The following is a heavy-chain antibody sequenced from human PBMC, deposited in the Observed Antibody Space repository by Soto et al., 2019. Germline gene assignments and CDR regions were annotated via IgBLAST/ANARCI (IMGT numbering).Heavy chain of an antibody. Sequence: GASVKVSCKASGYTFTSYGISWVRQAPGQGLEWMGWINNNNRSTNYAQKLQGRVSMTTDTSTSTAYMELRSLRSDDTAIYYCVIAVAGTRKGYYYYGMDVWGQGTTVTVSS. V-gene: IGHV1-18*04. J-gene: IGHJ6*02. CDR1: GYTFTSYG. CDR3: VIAVAGTRKGYYYYGMDV. CDR2: INNNNRST. D-gene: IGHD6-19*01.